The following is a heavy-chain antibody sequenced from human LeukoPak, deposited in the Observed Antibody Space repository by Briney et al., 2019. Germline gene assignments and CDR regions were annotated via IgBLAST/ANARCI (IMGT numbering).Heavy chain of an antibody. CDR3: AKAGRYYYDSSGYYDWFDP. CDR1: VFTFSSYA. Sequence: PGGCPRLSCLASVFTFSSYAMSWVRQAPGKGREWVSAISGRGGSTYYADSVRGWFTISRDNSKNTLYLQMNSLRAEDTAIYYCAKAGRYYYDSSGYYDWFDPWGQGTLVTVSS. V-gene: IGHV3-23*01. D-gene: IGHD3-22*01. J-gene: IGHJ5*02. CDR2: ISGRGGST.